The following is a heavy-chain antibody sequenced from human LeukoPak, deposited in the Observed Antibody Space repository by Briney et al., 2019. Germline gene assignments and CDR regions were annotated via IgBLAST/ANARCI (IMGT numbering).Heavy chain of an antibody. Sequence: GGSLRLSCAASGFTFSSYGMHWVRQAPGKGLEWVAAVKQDGSETNYVDSVKGRFTISRDNAKNSLYLQMNSLRAEDTAVYYCATVGEYVESSYRSFNYWGQGTLVTVSS. CDR1: GFTFSSYG. V-gene: IGHV3-7*01. J-gene: IGHJ4*02. CDR3: ATVGEYVESSYRSFNY. D-gene: IGHD3-16*01. CDR2: VKQDGSET.